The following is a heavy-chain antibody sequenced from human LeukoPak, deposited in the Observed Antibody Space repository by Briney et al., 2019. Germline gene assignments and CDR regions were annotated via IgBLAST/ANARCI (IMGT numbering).Heavy chain of an antibody. J-gene: IGHJ4*02. CDR2: ISGSGGST. V-gene: IGHV3-23*01. CDR1: GFTFSSYA. CDR3: ASGTTVTNFAY. D-gene: IGHD4-17*01. Sequence: GGSLRLSCAASGFTFSSYAMSWVSQAPGKGLEWVSAISGSGGSTYYADSVKGRFTISRDNSKNTLYLQMNSLRAEDTAVYYCASGTTVTNFAYWGQGTLVTVSS.